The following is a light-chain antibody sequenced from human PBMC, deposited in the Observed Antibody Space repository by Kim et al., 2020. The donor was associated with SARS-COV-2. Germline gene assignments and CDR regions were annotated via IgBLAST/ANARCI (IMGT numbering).Light chain of an antibody. CDR3: QVWDNSSDHVV. Sequence: APGKTARITCGGNNIGGKRVHWYQQKPGQAPVLVVYDDSDRPSGIPERFSGSNSGNTATLTISRVEAGDEADYYCQVWDNSSDHVVFGGGTQLTVL. V-gene: IGLV3-21*03. CDR1: NIGGKR. CDR2: DDS. J-gene: IGLJ2*01.